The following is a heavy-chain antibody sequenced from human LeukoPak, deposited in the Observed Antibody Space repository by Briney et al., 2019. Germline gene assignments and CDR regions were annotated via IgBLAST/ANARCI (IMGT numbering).Heavy chain of an antibody. V-gene: IGHV3-66*02. CDR1: GFTVSSNH. D-gene: IGHD4-23*01. Sequence: GGSLRLSCAASGFTVSSNHMSWVRQAPGKGLEWVSVIYSGGSTYYADSVKGRFTISRDNSKNTLYLQMNSLRAEDTAVYYCARESSQLRWTKDYWGQGTLVTVSS. CDR2: IYSGGST. CDR3: ARESSQLRWTKDY. J-gene: IGHJ4*02.